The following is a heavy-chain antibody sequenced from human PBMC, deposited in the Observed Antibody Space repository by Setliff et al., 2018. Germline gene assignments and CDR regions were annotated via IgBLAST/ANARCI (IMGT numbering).Heavy chain of an antibody. CDR3: VRDAGDGYGVDAYAGGGFDI. D-gene: IGHD4-17*01. Sequence: SETLSLTCSVSGGAVSGDYWTWIRQPPGKGLEYIGYINYSGSTNYNPSLKSRVTISGDTSKNQVSLRLSSVTAADTAVYYCVRDAGDGYGVDAYAGGGFDIWGQGTMVTVSS. CDR2: INYSGST. J-gene: IGHJ3*02. CDR1: GGAVSGDY. V-gene: IGHV4-59*02.